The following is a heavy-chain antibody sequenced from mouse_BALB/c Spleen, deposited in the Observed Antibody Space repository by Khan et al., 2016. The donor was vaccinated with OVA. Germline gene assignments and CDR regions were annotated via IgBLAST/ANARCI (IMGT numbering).Heavy chain of an antibody. Sequence: QVQLQQSGAELVKPGASVKLSCKASGYTFTTYDINWVRQRPEQGLEWMGWIFPGDDSTQYTEKFKGKATLTADKSSNTAYLQLSRLTTEDSAVYFCARHYFCGNLYWYFDVWGAGTTVTVSS. J-gene: IGHJ1*01. V-gene: IGHV1-85*01. D-gene: IGHD1-1*02. CDR3: ARHYFCGNLYWYFDV. CDR1: GYTFTTYD. CDR2: IFPGDDST.